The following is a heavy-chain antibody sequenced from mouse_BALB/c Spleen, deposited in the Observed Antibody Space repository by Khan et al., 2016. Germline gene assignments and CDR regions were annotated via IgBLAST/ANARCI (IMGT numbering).Heavy chain of an antibody. CDR2: IYPGNSDT. V-gene: IGHV1-5*01. J-gene: IGHJ1*01. Sequence: VQLKQSGTVLARPGASVKMSCKASGYSFTSYWLHWVKQRPGQGLEWIGGIYPGNSDTSYNQKFKGKAKLTAVTSASTAYMEFSSLTNEDSAVYYCTRDRDWDFDVWGAGTTVTVSS. CDR1: GYSFTSYW. CDR3: TRDRDWDFDV.